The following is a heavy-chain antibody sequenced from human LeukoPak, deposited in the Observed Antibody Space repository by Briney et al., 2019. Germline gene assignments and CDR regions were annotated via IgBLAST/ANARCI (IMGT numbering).Heavy chain of an antibody. V-gene: IGHV4-34*01. D-gene: IGHD3-22*01. CDR1: GGSFSGYD. Sequence: TPSETLSLTCTVYGGSFSGYDWDWIRQPPGKGLEWIGEINHTGSTKTNPSLKSRVTKSVDTSKNQFSLKLSSVTAADTAMYYCARHPPYYDDSSGYYSGNAFDIWGQGTMVTVSS. CDR3: ARHPPYYDDSSGYYSGNAFDI. CDR2: INHTGST. J-gene: IGHJ3*02.